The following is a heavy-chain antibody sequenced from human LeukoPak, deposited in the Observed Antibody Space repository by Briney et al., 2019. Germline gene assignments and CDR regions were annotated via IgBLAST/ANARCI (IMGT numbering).Heavy chain of an antibody. D-gene: IGHD2-2*02. J-gene: IGHJ6*03. CDR2: IYYSGST. CDR3: ARNLYCSSTSCYKDYYYYMDV. V-gene: IGHV4-39*07. Sequence: PSETLSLTCTVSGVSISSSSYYWGWIRQPPGKGLEWIGSIYYSGSTYYNPSLKSRVTISVDTSKNQFSLKLSSVTAADTAVYYCARNLYCSSTSCYKDYYYYMDVWGKGTTVTVSS. CDR1: GVSISSSSYY.